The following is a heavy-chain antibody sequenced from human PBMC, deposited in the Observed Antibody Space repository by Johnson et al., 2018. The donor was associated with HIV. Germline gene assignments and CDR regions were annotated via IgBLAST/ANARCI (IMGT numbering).Heavy chain of an antibody. J-gene: IGHJ3*02. CDR2: ISGSGGGT. CDR3: ARDGLGFQNIHDPLDI. V-gene: IGHV3-23*04. CDR1: GFTFSSYA. Sequence: EVQLVESGGGLVQPGGSLRLSCAASGFTFSSYAMSWVRQAPGKGLEWVSAISGSGGGTHSADYVKSRFTISRDNSKNTLYLQMNSLRAEDTAVYYCARDGLGFQNIHDPLDIWGQGTMVTVSS. D-gene: IGHD1/OR15-1a*01.